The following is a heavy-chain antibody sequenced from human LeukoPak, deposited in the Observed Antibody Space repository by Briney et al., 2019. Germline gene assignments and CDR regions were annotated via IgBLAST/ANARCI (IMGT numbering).Heavy chain of an antibody. CDR3: ASILGYCSSTSCYKEDY. Sequence: SGTLSLTCAVSGGSISSSNWWSWVRQPPGKGLEWIGEIYHSGSTNYNPSLKSRVTISVDKSKNQFSLKLSSVTAADTAVYYCASILGYCSSTSCYKEDYWGQGTLDTVSS. CDR1: GGSISSSNW. J-gene: IGHJ4*02. D-gene: IGHD2-2*02. V-gene: IGHV4-4*02. CDR2: IYHSGST.